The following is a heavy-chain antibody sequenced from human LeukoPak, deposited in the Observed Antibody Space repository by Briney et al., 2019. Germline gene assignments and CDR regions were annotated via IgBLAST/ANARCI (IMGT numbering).Heavy chain of an antibody. CDR1: GFTFDDYG. Sequence: GGSLRLSCAASGFTFDDYGMSWVRQAPGKGLEWISGVNWNGGSTGYADSVKGRFTISRDNAKNSLYLQMNSLRAEDTAVYYCARASAYCSSTSCLNRYMDVWGKGTTVTVSS. D-gene: IGHD2-2*01. CDR3: ARASAYCSSTSCLNRYMDV. V-gene: IGHV3-20*04. J-gene: IGHJ6*03. CDR2: VNWNGGST.